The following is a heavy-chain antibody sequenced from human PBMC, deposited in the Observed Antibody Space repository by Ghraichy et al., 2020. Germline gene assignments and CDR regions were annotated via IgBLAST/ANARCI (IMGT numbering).Heavy chain of an antibody. CDR1: GFTVSSNY. V-gene: IGHV3-53*01. CDR3: ARIIAVAGTSGYYYGMDV. Sequence: GGSLRLSCAASGFTVSSNYMSWVRQAPGKGLEWVSVIYSGGSTYYADSVKGLFTISRDNSKNTLYLQMNSLRAEDTAVYYCARIIAVAGTSGYYYGMDVWGQGTTVTVSS. D-gene: IGHD6-19*01. CDR2: IYSGGST. J-gene: IGHJ6*02.